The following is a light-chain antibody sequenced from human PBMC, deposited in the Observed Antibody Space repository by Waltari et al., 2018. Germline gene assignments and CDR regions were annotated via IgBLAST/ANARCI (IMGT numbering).Light chain of an antibody. CDR3: QQYNAYSRA. V-gene: IGKV1-5*03. CDR2: KAS. Sequence: DFQMTQSPSTLSASVGDRLTITCRASQAIGNWLAWYQQKPGRAPKLLIYKASFLQSGVPSRFSGGGSGTEFTLTISGLQPDDFATYYCQQYNAYSRAFGQGTKVEIK. J-gene: IGKJ1*01. CDR1: QAIGNW.